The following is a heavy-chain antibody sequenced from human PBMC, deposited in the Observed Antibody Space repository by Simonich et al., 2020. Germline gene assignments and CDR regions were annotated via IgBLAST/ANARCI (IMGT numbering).Heavy chain of an antibody. CDR2: INHSGSN. Sequence: QVQLQQWGAGLLKPSETLSLTCAVYGGSFSGYYWSWIRQPPGKGLEWIGEINHSGSNNSNPSLKSRVTRSVDTSKNQFSLKLSSVTAADTAVYYCARPLGIVWAFDIWGQGTMVTVSS. D-gene: IGHD3-16*01. V-gene: IGHV4-34*01. J-gene: IGHJ3*02. CDR3: ARPLGIVWAFDI. CDR1: GGSFSGYY.